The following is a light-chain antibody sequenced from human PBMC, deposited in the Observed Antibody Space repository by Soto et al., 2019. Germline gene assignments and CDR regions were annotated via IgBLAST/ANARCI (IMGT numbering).Light chain of an antibody. CDR1: QSISSY. CDR2: AAS. J-gene: IGKJ1*01. CDR3: QQRYSTPRT. V-gene: IGKV1-39*01. Sequence: DIQMTPSPSSLSASVGDRVTITCRASQSISSYLNWYQPKPGKAPKLLIYAASSLQSGVPSRFSGSGSGTDFTLTISSLQPEDFATYYCQQRYSTPRTFGQGTKVDIK.